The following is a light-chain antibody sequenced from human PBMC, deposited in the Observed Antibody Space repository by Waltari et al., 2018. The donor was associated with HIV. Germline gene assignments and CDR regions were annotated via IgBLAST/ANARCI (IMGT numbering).Light chain of an antibody. V-gene: IGLV2-11*01. CDR3: CSYAGTYTFVV. CDR1: SSDVGSSND. Sequence: QSALTQPRSLAGSPGKSVPIPCPGTSSDVGSSNDVSWYQHHPGNAPNLLLYDVRERPSGVPDRFSGSKSGNTASLTISGLQAEDEADYYCCSYAGTYTFVVFGGGTKLTVL. J-gene: IGLJ2*01. CDR2: DVR.